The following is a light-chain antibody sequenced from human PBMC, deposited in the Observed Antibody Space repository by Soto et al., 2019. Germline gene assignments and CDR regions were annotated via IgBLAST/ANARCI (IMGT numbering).Light chain of an antibody. J-gene: IGLJ2*01. CDR2: DVS. V-gene: IGLV2-14*01. CDR3: SSYTTGSTLI. Sequence: QSALTQPASVSGSPGQSITISCTGTSSDVGGYNYVSWYQQHPGKAPKLMIYDVSNRPSGVSNRFSGSKSGNTASLTISGLQAEDEADYYCSSYTTGSTLIFGGGPKL. CDR1: SSDVGGYNY.